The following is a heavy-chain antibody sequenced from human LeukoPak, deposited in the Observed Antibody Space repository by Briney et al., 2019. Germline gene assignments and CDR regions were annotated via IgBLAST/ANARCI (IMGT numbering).Heavy chain of an antibody. J-gene: IGHJ4*02. D-gene: IGHD6-19*01. CDR3: ARHLQYSSGWFDY. CDR1: GSSFTSYW. Sequence: GESLKISCKGSGSSFTSYWIGWVRQLPGKGLEWMGIIYPDDSDTRYSPSFQGQVTISADKSISTAYLQWSSLKASDTAMYYCARHLQYSSGWFDYWGQGTLVTVSS. CDR2: IYPDDSDT. V-gene: IGHV5-51*01.